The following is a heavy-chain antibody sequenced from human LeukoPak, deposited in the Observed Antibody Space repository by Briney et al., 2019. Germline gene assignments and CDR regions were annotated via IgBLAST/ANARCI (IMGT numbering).Heavy chain of an antibody. CDR2: IYYSGST. CDR3: ARDRWSWGYNWCDP. CDR1: GGSISSGDYY. Sequence: SQTLSRTCTVSGGSISSGDYYWSWIRQPPGKGLEWIGYIYYSGSTYYNPSLKSRVTISVDTSKNQFSLKLSSVTAADTAVYYCARDRWSWGYNWCDPWGQGTLVTVSS. D-gene: IGHD4-23*01. V-gene: IGHV4-30-4*01. J-gene: IGHJ5*02.